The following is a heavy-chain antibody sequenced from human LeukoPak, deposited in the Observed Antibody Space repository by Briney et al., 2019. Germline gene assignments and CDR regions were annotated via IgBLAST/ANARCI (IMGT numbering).Heavy chain of an antibody. CDR1: GFTFSSYA. Sequence: GGSLRLSCVVSGFTFSSYAMSWVRQAPGKGLEWVSGISGSGGSTYYADSVKGRFTISRDNTKNTLYLQMNSLRAEDTAVYYCAKVASGSYYNWPFDYWGQGTLVTVSS. D-gene: IGHD1-26*01. CDR2: ISGSGGST. CDR3: AKVASGSYYNWPFDY. J-gene: IGHJ4*02. V-gene: IGHV3-23*01.